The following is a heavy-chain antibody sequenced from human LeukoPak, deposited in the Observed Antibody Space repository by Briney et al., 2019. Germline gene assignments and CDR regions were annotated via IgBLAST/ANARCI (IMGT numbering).Heavy chain of an antibody. J-gene: IGHJ3*02. CDR2: IKEDGSER. V-gene: IGHV3-7*05. CDR1: GFIFRSYW. D-gene: IGHD3-10*01. Sequence: PGGSLRLSCAASGFIFRSYWMSWVRQAPGKGLEWVANIKEDGSERSYVDSVKGRFTISRDNAKSSLYLQMNSLRAEDAAVYYCASCGSGSYRLDAFDIWGQGTMVTVSS. CDR3: ASCGSGSYRLDAFDI.